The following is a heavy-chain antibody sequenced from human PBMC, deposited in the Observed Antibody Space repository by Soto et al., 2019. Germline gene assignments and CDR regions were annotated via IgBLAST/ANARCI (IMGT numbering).Heavy chain of an antibody. J-gene: IGHJ4*02. CDR3: ASSHAGAHITAAVH. V-gene: IGHV4-30-2*01. D-gene: IGHD6-13*01. CDR2: IYHSGST. CDR1: GGSISSGGYS. Sequence: QLQLQESGSGLVKPSQTLSLTCAVSGGSISSGGYSWSWIRQPPGKGLEWIGYIYHSGSTYYNPSLKSRVTISVDRSKNHVSLKLSSVTAAETAVYYCASSHAGAHITAAVHWGQGTLVTVSS.